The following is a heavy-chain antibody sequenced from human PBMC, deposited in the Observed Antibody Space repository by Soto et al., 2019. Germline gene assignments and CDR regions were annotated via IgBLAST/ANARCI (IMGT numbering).Heavy chain of an antibody. Sequence: EVQLLDSGGGLVQPGGSLRLSCAASGFTFSSYAMNWVRQAPGKGLEWVSVISGSGDSTYYADSVKGRFTISRDNSKNTLYLQMNSLRTEDTAGYYCARRGPGTYFDYWGQGTLVTVSS. J-gene: IGHJ4*02. CDR2: ISGSGDST. CDR3: ARRGPGTYFDY. V-gene: IGHV3-23*01. D-gene: IGHD6-13*01. CDR1: GFTFSSYA.